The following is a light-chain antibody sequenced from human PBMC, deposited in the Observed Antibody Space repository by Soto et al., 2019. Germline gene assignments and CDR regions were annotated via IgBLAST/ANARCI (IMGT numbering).Light chain of an antibody. CDR2: GAS. V-gene: IGKV3-20*01. Sequence: EIVLTQSPGTLSLSPGERATLSCRASQNVSSSYLAWYQQKPGQAPRLLIYGASSRATGIPDRFSGSGSGTDFTLTISRLEPEDFAVYYCQQYGSSPLITFGQVTRLEIK. CDR1: QNVSSSY. J-gene: IGKJ5*01. CDR3: QQYGSSPLIT.